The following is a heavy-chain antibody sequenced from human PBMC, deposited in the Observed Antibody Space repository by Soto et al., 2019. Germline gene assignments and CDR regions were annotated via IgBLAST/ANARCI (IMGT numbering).Heavy chain of an antibody. Sequence: PSETLSLTCTVSGDSISSDYYHWTWIRQSPGKGLEWIGYIHHSGSILYNPSLKSRVTISVDTSKNQFSLHLTSVTAADTAVYFCARDDAGADSLDVWGQVTTLTVSS. CDR3: ARDDAGADSLDV. CDR1: GDSISSDYYH. CDR2: IHHSGSI. J-gene: IGHJ6*02. D-gene: IGHD1-26*01. V-gene: IGHV4-30-4*08.